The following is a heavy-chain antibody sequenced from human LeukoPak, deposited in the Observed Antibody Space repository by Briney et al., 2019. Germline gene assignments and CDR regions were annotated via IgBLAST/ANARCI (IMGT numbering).Heavy chain of an antibody. Sequence: PGGSLRLSCAASGFTVSSNYMSWVRQAPGKGLEWVSVIYSGGSTYYADSVKGRFTISRDNSKNTLYLQMNSLRAEDTAVYYCASVGYYYDSSGYPEDYYGMDVWGQGTTVTVSS. CDR1: GFTVSSNY. J-gene: IGHJ6*02. D-gene: IGHD3-22*01. CDR3: ASVGYYYDSSGYPEDYYGMDV. V-gene: IGHV3-66*01. CDR2: IYSGGST.